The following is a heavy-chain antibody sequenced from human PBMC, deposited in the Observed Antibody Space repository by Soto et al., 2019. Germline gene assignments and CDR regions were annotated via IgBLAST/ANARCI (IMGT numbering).Heavy chain of an antibody. CDR3: ARGKDFGVVTTNWLDP. CDR1: GGSISSGDYY. CDR2: IYYSGST. V-gene: IGHV4-30-4*01. J-gene: IGHJ5*02. Sequence: PSETLSLTCTVSGGSISSGDYYWSWIRQPPGKGLEWIGYIYYSGSTYYNPSLKSRVTISVDTSKNQFSLKLSSVTAADTAVYYCARGKDFGVVTTNWLDPWGQGTLVTVSS. D-gene: IGHD3-3*01.